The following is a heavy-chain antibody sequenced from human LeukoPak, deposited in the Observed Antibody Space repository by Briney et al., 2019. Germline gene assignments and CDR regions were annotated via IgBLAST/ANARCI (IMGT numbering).Heavy chain of an antibody. D-gene: IGHD4-11*01. CDR1: GFTVSSNY. Sequence: GGSLRLSCAASGFTVSSNYMSWVRQAPGKRLEWVSVIYSGGGTYYADSVKGRFTISRDNSKNTLYLQMNSLRAEDTAVYYCAGTVTTVYYFDYWGQGTLVTVSS. J-gene: IGHJ4*02. V-gene: IGHV3-53*01. CDR2: IYSGGGT. CDR3: AGTVTTVYYFDY.